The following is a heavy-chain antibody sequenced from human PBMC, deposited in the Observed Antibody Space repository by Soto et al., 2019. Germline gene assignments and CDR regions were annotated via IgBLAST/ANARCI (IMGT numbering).Heavy chain of an antibody. Sequence: ASVKVSCKASGFTFTSSAVQWVRQARGQRLEWIGWIVVGSGNTNYAQKFQERVTITRDMSTSTAYMELSSLRSEDTAVYYCAADGGYSSGFDYWGQGTLVTISS. D-gene: IGHD6-19*01. CDR1: GFTFTSSA. J-gene: IGHJ4*02. CDR2: IVVGSGNT. V-gene: IGHV1-58*01. CDR3: AADGGYSSGFDY.